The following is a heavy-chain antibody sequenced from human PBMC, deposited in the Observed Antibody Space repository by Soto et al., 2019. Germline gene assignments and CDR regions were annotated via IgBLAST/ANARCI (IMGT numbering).Heavy chain of an antibody. D-gene: IGHD6-13*01. CDR3: ARGRWEQQLFNYYGMDV. CDR2: MNPNSGNT. J-gene: IGHJ6*02. V-gene: IGHV1-8*01. Sequence: ASVKVSCKASGYTFTSYDINWVRQATGQGLEWMGWMNPNSGNTGYAQKFQGRVTMTRNTSISTAYMELSSLRSEDTAVYYCARGRWEQQLFNYYGMDVWGQGXTVTVSS. CDR1: GYTFTSYD.